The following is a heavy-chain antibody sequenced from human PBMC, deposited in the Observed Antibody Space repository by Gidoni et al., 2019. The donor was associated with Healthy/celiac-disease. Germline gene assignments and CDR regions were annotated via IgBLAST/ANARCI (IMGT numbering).Heavy chain of an antibody. D-gene: IGHD3-10*01. Sequence: QVQLQESGPGLVKPSQTLSLTCTVSGGSISSGSSYWSWIRQPAGKGLEWIGRIYTSGSTNYNPSLKSRVTISVDTSKNQFSLKLSSVTAADTAVYYCARDGGGYYGSGTRGYFDYWGQGTLVTVSS. V-gene: IGHV4-61*02. CDR1: GGSISSGSSY. CDR2: IYTSGST. J-gene: IGHJ4*02. CDR3: ARDGGGYYGSGTRGYFDY.